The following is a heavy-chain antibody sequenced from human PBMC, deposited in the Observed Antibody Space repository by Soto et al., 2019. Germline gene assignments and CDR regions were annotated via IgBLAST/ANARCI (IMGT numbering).Heavy chain of an antibody. D-gene: IGHD2-15*01. CDR2: ISYDGSNK. CDR1: GFTFSSYG. CDR3: AKDEALFSLQHYFYALDV. V-gene: IGHV3-30*18. J-gene: IGHJ6*01. Sequence: GGSLRLSCAVSGFTFSSYGSHWVRQAPGKGLEWVAVISYDGSNKNYADFVKGRFTISRDNSKNTLYLQMNSLRPEDTAVYYCAKDEALFSLQHYFYALDVWRQGTTVTVPQ.